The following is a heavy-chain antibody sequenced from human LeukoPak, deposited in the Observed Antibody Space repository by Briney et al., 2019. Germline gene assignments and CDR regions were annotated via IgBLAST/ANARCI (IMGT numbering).Heavy chain of an antibody. CDR3: ARGRWLPQDNNWFDP. Sequence: SVKVSCKASGGTFSSYAISWVRQAPGQGLEWMGGIIPIFGTANYAQKFQGRVTITADESTSTAYMELSSLRSEDTAVYYCARGRWLPQDNNWFDPWGQGTLVTVSS. CDR2: IIPIFGTA. CDR1: GGTFSSYA. J-gene: IGHJ5*02. V-gene: IGHV1-69*01. D-gene: IGHD6-19*01.